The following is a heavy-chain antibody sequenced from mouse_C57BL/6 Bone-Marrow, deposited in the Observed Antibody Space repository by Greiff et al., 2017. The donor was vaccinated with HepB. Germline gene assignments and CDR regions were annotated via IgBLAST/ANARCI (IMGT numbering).Heavy chain of an antibody. J-gene: IGHJ1*03. D-gene: IGHD2-3*01. CDR3: ARNGYYVYWYFDV. CDR1: GYTFTSYW. V-gene: IGHV1-61*01. Sequence: VKLVESGAELVRPGSSVKLSCKASGYTFTSYWMDWVKQRPGQGLEWIGNIYPSDSETHYNQKFKDKATLTVDKSSSTAYMQLSSLTSEDSAVYYCARNGYYVYWYFDVWGTGTTVTVSS. CDR2: IYPSDSET.